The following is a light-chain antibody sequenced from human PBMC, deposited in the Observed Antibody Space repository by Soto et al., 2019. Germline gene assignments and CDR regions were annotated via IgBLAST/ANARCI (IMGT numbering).Light chain of an antibody. CDR1: ESVSSSY. CDR3: QQYSASPRT. Sequence: EIVLRQSPNTLSLSPGERATLSCWASESVSSSYLAWYQQRPGQAPRLLIYGASSRATDIPDRFSGSGSGTDFTLTISRLEPEDFAMYYCQQYSASPRTFGQGTKVEI. CDR2: GAS. J-gene: IGKJ2*01. V-gene: IGKV3-20*01.